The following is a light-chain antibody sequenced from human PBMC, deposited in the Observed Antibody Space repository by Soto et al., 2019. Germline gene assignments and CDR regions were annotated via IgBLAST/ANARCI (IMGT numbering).Light chain of an antibody. CDR3: QQYNSYSLT. CDR1: PGISTW. Sequence: DSQMTQSPSTLSASVGDRITITCLASPGISTWLAWYQQKPGKAPKLLIYKASTLESGVPSRFSGSGSGTEFTLTISSLQPDDFATYYCQQYNSYSLTFGGGTKVEIK. V-gene: IGKV1-5*03. J-gene: IGKJ4*01. CDR2: KAS.